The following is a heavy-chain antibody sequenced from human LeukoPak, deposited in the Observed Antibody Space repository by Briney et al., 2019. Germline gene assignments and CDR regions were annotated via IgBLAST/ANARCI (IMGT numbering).Heavy chain of an antibody. D-gene: IGHD5-12*01. CDR3: ASWHPLRH. CDR1: GDSITISNW. V-gene: IGHV4-4*01. CDR2: ISLSGST. J-gene: IGHJ1*01. Sequence: PSETLSLTCGVSGDSITISNWWTWVRQPPGKGLEWMGEISLSGSTNYNPSLKTRVTMSLDKSKNQFSLRLNSVTAADTGVYCCASWHPLRHWGQGTLVTVSS.